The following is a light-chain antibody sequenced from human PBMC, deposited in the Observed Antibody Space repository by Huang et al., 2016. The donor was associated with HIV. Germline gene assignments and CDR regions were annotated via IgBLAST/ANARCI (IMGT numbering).Light chain of an antibody. J-gene: IGKJ4*01. CDR2: YAS. V-gene: IGKV3-15*01. CDR3: QQYNDRRT. Sequence: EILMTQSPVTLSVSPGERATLSCRASQTVGTDLAWFQQKPGQSPRLLIYYASTSATGVPAYFTGSGSGTEFTLTINSLQSEDFAVYYCQQYNDRRTFGGGTKVEIK. CDR1: QTVGTD.